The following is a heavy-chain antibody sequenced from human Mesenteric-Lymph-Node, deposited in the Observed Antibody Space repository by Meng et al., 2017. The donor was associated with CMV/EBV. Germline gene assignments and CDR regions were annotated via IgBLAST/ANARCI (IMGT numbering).Heavy chain of an antibody. Sequence: SGLFFNTYPMTWVRQAPGKGLEWVSGTTGSGHNTYYADSVRGRFTISRDDSKNTVFLQMDSLRAEDTALYFCAKDRGDISHYYGMDVWGQGTTVTVSS. CDR1: GLFFNTYP. V-gene: IGHV3-23*01. D-gene: IGHD2-21*02. CDR3: AKDRGDISHYYGMDV. CDR2: TTGSGHNT. J-gene: IGHJ6*02.